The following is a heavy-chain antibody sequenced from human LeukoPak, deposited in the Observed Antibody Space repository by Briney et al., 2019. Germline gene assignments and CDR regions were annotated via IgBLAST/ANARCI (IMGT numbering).Heavy chain of an antibody. CDR2: IYNSGST. V-gene: IGHV4-59*08. D-gene: IGHD2-2*01. J-gene: IGHJ4*02. CDR1: GASISSYY. Sequence: SETLSLTCTVSGASISSYYWSWIRQPPGKGLEWIGYIYNSGSTNYNPSLKSRVTISVDTSKNQFSLKLSSVTAADTAVYYCARRHCSSTSCSYYFDYWGQGTLVTVSS. CDR3: ARRHCSSTSCSYYFDY.